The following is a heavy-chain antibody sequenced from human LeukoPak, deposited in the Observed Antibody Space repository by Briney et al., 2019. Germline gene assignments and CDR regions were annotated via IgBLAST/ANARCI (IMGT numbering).Heavy chain of an antibody. CDR2: SRNKANSYTT. J-gene: IGHJ4*02. CDR3: TKDEAQVF. Sequence: GGSLRLSCAASGFTFSSYWMSWVRQAPGKGPEWVGRSRNKANSYTTEYATSVKGRFTISRDVSENTLYLQMNSLETEDTAVYYCTKDEAQVFWGQGTLVTVSS. V-gene: IGHV3-72*01. CDR1: GFTFSSYW.